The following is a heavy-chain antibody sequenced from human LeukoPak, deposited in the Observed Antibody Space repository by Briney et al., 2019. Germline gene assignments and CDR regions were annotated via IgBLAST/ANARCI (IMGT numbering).Heavy chain of an antibody. CDR3: AKDPWGSRGYFDY. J-gene: IGHJ4*02. V-gene: IGHV3-23*01. D-gene: IGHD7-27*01. Sequence: GGSLRLSCAASGFTFSRHAMIWVRQAPGKGLEWVSAISGSGADTYYADSVKGRFTTFRDNSKNTVYLRMNSLRAEDTTIYYCAKDPWGSRGYFDYWGQGTLVTVSS. CDR2: ISGSGADT. CDR1: GFTFSRHA.